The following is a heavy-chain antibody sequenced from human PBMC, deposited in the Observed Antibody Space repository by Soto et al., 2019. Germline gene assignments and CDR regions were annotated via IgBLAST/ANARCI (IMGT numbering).Heavy chain of an antibody. CDR1: GFTFSNYA. V-gene: IGHV3-23*01. CDR3: AREWNPPKWFDP. D-gene: IGHD1-1*01. J-gene: IGHJ5*02. Sequence: GGSLILSCAASGFTFSNYAMSWVRQAPGKGLEWVSTISGGGDATYYADSVKGRFTISRDNSKSTLCLRMNSLRDEDTALYYCAREWNPPKWFDPWGQGTLVTVSS. CDR2: ISGGGDAT.